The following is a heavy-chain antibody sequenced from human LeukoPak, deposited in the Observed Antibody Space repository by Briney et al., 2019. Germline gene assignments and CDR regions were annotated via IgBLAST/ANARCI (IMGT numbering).Heavy chain of an antibody. D-gene: IGHD4-17*01. J-gene: IGHJ6*03. V-gene: IGHV3-48*04. Sequence: GGSLRLSCAASGFTFSSYSMNWVRQAPGKGLEWVSYISSSGSTIYYADSVKGRFTTSRDNAKNSLYLQMNSLRAEDTAVYYCAGNGDYAEWGDYYYMDVWGKGTTVTISS. CDR3: AGNGDYAEWGDYYYMDV. CDR1: GFTFSSYS. CDR2: ISSSGSTI.